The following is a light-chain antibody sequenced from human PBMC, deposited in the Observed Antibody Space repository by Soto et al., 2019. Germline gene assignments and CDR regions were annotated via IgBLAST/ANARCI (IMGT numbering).Light chain of an antibody. CDR1: SGSIASNY. CDR3: QSYDFGLSAHNYV. V-gene: IGLV6-57*04. J-gene: IGLJ1*01. CDR2: EDN. Sequence: NFMLTQPHSVSESPGKTVTISCTRSSGSIASNYVQWYQQRPGSAPTPVIYEDNERPSGVPDRFSGSIDSSSNSASLTISGLKTDDEADYYCQSYDFGLSAHNYVFGTGTKLTVL.